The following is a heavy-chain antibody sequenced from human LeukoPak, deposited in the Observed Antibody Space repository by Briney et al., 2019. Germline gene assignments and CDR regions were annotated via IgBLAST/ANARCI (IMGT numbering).Heavy chain of an antibody. D-gene: IGHD2-15*01. CDR3: ARVVAATFYYYYYMDV. CDR2: IYYSGST. J-gene: IGHJ6*03. Sequence: SETLSLTCTVSGGSVSSGSYYWGWIRQPPGKGLEWIGNIYYSGSTYYNPSLKSRVTISVDTSKNQFSLKLSSVTAADTAVYYCARVVAATFYYYYYMDVWGKGTTVTVSS. V-gene: IGHV4-39*07. CDR1: GGSVSSGSYY.